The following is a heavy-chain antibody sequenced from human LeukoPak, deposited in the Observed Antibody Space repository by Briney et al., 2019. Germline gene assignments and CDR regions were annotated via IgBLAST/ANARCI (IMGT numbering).Heavy chain of an antibody. D-gene: IGHD2-2*01. CDR2: ISYDGSNK. CDR1: GXTFSSYA. Sequence: GGSLRLSCAASGXTFSSYAVHWVRQAPGKGLEWVAVISYDGSNKYYADSVKGRFTISRDNSKNTLYLQMNGLRAEDTAVYYCARDHVVVPAAMAGGGWRSYYFDYWGQGTLVTVSS. CDR3: ARDHVVVPAAMAGGGWRSYYFDY. J-gene: IGHJ4*02. V-gene: IGHV3-30-3*01.